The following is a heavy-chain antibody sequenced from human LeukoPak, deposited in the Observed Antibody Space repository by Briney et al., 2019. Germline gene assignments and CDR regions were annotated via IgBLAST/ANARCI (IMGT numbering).Heavy chain of an antibody. V-gene: IGHV3-38-3*01. CDR1: GFTVSSNE. J-gene: IGHJ4*02. D-gene: IGHD3-10*01. CDR3: ARVTGPTSTMVRGVIIPAFDS. Sequence: PGGSLRLSCAASGFTVSSNEMSWVRQAPGKGLEWVSSISGGSTYYADSVKGRFTISRDNSKNTLYLQMNSLRAEDTAVYYCARVTGPTSTMVRGVIIPAFDSWGQGTLVTVSS. CDR2: ISGGST.